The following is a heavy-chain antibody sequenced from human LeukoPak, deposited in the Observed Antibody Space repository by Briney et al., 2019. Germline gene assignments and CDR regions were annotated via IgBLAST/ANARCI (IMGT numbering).Heavy chain of an antibody. CDR3: ARNDYGDSYYYYYMDV. CDR1: GGTFSSYA. Sequence: SVKVSCKSSGGTFSSYAISWVRQAPGQGLEWMGRIIPILGTANYAQKFQGRVTITTDESTSTAYMELSSLRSEDTAVYYCARNDYGDSYYYYYMDVWGKGTTVTVSS. D-gene: IGHD4-17*01. J-gene: IGHJ6*03. CDR2: IIPILGTA. V-gene: IGHV1-69*05.